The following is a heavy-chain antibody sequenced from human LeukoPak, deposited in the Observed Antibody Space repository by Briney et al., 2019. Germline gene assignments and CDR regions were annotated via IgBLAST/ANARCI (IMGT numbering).Heavy chain of an antibody. D-gene: IGHD5-12*01. CDR1: GYSFTSYA. V-gene: IGHV1-46*01. CDR2: INPSGGST. J-gene: IGHJ4*02. CDR3: ARVDGYDYQTIDY. Sequence: GASVKVSCKASGYSFTSYAMNWVRQAPGQGLEWMGIINPSGGSTSYAQKFQGRVTMTRDTSTSTVYMELSSLRSEDTAVYYCARVDGYDYQTIDYWGQGTLVTVSS.